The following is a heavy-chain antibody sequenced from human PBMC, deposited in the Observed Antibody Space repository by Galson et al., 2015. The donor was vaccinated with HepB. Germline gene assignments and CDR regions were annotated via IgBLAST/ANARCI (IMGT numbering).Heavy chain of an antibody. V-gene: IGHV3-7*03. CDR1: GFIFSTNW. Sequence: SLRLSCAASGFIFSTNWMSWVRQAPEKGLEWVANIKGDGSVQHYVDSVKGRFTISRDNAKTSLYLQMNSLRADDTAVYYCARSPNWGWRAFDVWGQGTMVTVSS. CDR3: ARSPNWGWRAFDV. J-gene: IGHJ3*01. CDR2: IKGDGSVQ. D-gene: IGHD7-27*01.